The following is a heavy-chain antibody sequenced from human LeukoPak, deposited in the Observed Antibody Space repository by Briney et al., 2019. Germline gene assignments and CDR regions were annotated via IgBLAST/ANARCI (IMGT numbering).Heavy chain of an antibody. J-gene: IGHJ4*02. D-gene: IGHD5-18*01. V-gene: IGHV3-23*01. CDR1: GFTFSSYG. Sequence: GGTLRLSCAASGFTFSSYGMSWVRQAPGKGLEWVSAISGSGGSTYYADSVKGRFTISRDNSKNTLYLQMNSLRAEDTAVYYCAKGLRYSYATDYWGQGTLVTVSS. CDR3: AKGLRYSYATDY. CDR2: ISGSGGST.